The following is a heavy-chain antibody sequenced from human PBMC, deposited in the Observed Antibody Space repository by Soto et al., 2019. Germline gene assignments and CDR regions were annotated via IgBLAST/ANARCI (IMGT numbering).Heavy chain of an antibody. J-gene: IGHJ4*02. CDR1: GFTFSSDS. CDR2: ISSSSSYI. D-gene: IGHD5-12*01. Sequence: EVQLVESGGGLVKPGGSLRLSCAASGFTFSSDSMNWVRQAPGKGLEWVSSISSSSSYIYYADSVKGRFTISRDNAKNSLYLQMNSRRAEDTAVYYCAREVSKYSGYDFDYWGQGTRVTVSS. V-gene: IGHV3-21*01. CDR3: AREVSKYSGYDFDY.